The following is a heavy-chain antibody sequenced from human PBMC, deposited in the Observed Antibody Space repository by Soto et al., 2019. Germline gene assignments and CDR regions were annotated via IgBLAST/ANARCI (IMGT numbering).Heavy chain of an antibody. V-gene: IGHV5-10-1*01. D-gene: IGHD2-2*01. Sequence: LGESLKIACKGSGYSFTSYWLSQVRQLPGKGLGWMGRLYPSDSYTNYSPSFQGHVTISADKTISTAYLQWSSLKASDTAMYYGASEPTAYCSSTSCRSDYWGQGTLVTVSS. CDR3: ASEPTAYCSSTSCRSDY. CDR2: LYPSDSYT. J-gene: IGHJ4*02. CDR1: GYSFTSYW.